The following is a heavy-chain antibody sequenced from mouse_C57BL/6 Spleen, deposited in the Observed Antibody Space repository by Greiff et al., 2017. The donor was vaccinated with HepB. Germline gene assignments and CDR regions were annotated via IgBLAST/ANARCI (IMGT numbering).Heavy chain of an antibody. J-gene: IGHJ4*01. CDR2: IWRGGST. CDR1: GFSLTSYG. V-gene: IGHV2-5*01. D-gene: IGHD2-4*01. CDR3: DKNGGLRDYAMDY. Sequence: QVQLQQSGPGLVQPSQSLSITCTVSGFSLTSYGVHWVRQSPGKGLEWLGVIWRGGSTDYNAAFMSRLSITKDNSKSQVFFKMNSLQADDTAIYYCDKNGGLRDYAMDYWGQGTSVTVSS.